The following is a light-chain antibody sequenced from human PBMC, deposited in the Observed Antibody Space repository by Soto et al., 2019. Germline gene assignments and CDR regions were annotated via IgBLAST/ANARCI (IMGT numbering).Light chain of an antibody. J-gene: IGKJ1*01. Sequence: EIVLTQSPGTLSLSPGERATLSCRASQSVSSSYLAWYQQKFGQAPRLLIYGASSRATGIPDRFSGSWSGTYFTLTISRLAPEDFAVYYCQQYGSSSWTFGQGTKVEIK. CDR3: QQYGSSSWT. CDR2: GAS. CDR1: QSVSSSY. V-gene: IGKV3-20*01.